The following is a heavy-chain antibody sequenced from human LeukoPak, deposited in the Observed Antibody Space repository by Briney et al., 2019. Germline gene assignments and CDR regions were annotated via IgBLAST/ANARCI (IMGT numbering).Heavy chain of an antibody. CDR1: GGTFSSYA. V-gene: IGHV1-69*05. CDR2: IIPIFGTA. J-gene: IGHJ5*02. CDR3: ARAYSSSWYEGSNRFDP. Sequence: GASVKVSCKASGGTFSSYAISWVRQAPGQGLEWMGGIIPIFGTANYAQKFQGRVTITTDESTSTAYMELSSLRSEDTAVYYCARAYSSSWYEGSNRFDPWGQGTLVTVSS. D-gene: IGHD6-13*01.